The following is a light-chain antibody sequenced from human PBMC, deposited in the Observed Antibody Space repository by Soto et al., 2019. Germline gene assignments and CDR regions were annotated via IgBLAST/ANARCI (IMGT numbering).Light chain of an antibody. CDR2: GAS. CDR3: QHRMNWPLT. J-gene: IGKJ5*01. CDR1: QRVGSNY. V-gene: IGKV3D-20*02. Sequence: DIVLTQTPGTLSFSPGERATLSCRASQRVGSNYLAWYQQKPGQPPRLLIFGASSRATGIPDRFSGSGSETDFTLTISSLEPEDFAVYYCQHRMNWPLTFGQGTRLEIK.